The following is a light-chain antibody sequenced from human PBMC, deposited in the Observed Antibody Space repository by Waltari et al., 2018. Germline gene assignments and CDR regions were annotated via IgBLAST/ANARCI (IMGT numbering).Light chain of an antibody. CDR1: SSDVGGYNY. CDR2: EVS. CDR3: TSFTGAASWV. V-gene: IGLV2-14*01. Sequence: QSALTQPASVSGSPGQSITISCTGTSSDVGGYNYVSWLQQHPGRAPKLIIYEVSHRPSGVSDRFSGSKSANTASLTISGLQTEDEADYYCTSFTGAASWVFGAGTKVTV. J-gene: IGLJ3*02.